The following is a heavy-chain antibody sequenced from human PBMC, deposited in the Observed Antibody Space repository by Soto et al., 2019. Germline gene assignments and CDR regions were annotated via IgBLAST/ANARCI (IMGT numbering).Heavy chain of an antibody. J-gene: IGHJ5*02. V-gene: IGHV3-21*01. CDR1: GFTFSSYS. D-gene: IGHD3-9*01. CDR2: ISSSSSYI. Sequence: GGSLRLSCAASGFTFSSYSMNWVRQAPGKGLEWVSSISSSSSYIYYADSVKGRFTISRDNAKNSLYLQMNSLRAEDTAVYYCARAAILDYDILTGYYDLGNWFDPWGQGTLVTVSS. CDR3: ARAAILDYDILTGYYDLGNWFDP.